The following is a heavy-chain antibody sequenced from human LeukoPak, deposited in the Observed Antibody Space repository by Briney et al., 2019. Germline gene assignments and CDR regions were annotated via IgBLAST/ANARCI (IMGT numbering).Heavy chain of an antibody. CDR2: ISYDGTNK. CDR1: GFTVSTYA. CDR3: ARDLGIRNSGTYFDY. V-gene: IGHV3-30*04. Sequence: GGSLRLSCAASGFTVSTYAMHWVRQAPGKGLEWVAVISYDGTNKYYTDSVKGRFTVSRDNSKNTLYLQMNSLRAEDTAVYSCARDLGIRNSGTYFDYWGQGTLVTVSS. D-gene: IGHD1-26*01. J-gene: IGHJ4*02.